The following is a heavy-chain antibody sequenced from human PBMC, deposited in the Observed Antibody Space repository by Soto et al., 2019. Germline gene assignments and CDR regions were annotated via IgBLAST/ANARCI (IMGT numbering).Heavy chain of an antibody. CDR1: GFTFGRHG. Sequence: QVQLVESGGGVVQPGGSLRLSCAASGFTFGRHGMHWVRQAPGKGLEWVAVIGSDGARDSYADSMKGRFSISRDNGQNTLYLQIHILRVEDTAVYYCARDDDYPDNVLDYWGQGTLVTVSS. CDR2: IGSDGARD. J-gene: IGHJ4*02. V-gene: IGHV3-33*01. D-gene: IGHD4-17*01. CDR3: ARDDDYPDNVLDY.